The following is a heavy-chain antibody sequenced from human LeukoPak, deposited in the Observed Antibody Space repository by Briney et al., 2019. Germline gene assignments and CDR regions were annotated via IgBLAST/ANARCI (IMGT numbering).Heavy chain of an antibody. D-gene: IGHD5-24*01. CDR2: IYYSGST. CDR3: ARREPGAFDI. Sequence: PSETLSLTCTVSGGSISSYYWSWIRQPPGKGLEWIGYIYYSGSTNYNPSLKSRVTISVDTSKNQFSLKLSSVTAADTAVYYCARREPGAFDIWGQGTMVTVSS. V-gene: IGHV4-59*01. J-gene: IGHJ3*02. CDR1: GGSISSYY.